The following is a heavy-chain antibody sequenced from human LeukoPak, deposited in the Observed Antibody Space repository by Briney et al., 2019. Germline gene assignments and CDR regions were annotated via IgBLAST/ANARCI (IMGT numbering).Heavy chain of an antibody. CDR3: ATEDGILGY. D-gene: IGHD3-16*01. Sequence: GGSLRLSCAASGFTFTNAWMTWVRQAPGKGLEWVGRIKSKTGGGTTDYTAPVKGRFSISRDDSKNTLYLQMNSLKTEDTAVYYCATEDGILGYWGQGTLVTVSS. J-gene: IGHJ4*02. V-gene: IGHV3-15*01. CDR1: GFTFTNAW. CDR2: IKSKTGGGTT.